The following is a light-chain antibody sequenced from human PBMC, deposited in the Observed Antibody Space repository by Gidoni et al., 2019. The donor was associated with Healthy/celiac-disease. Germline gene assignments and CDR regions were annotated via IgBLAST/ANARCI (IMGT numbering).Light chain of an antibody. V-gene: IGLV3-21*04. CDR1: NIGSKS. CDR2: YDS. J-gene: IGLJ2*01. Sequence: SYVLTQPPSVSVAPGKTARITCEGNNIGSKSVHWYQQTPGQAAVLVISYDSARPSWIPERFSGSNSVHPATLTIRRFEAVDDADYYCQVWDSSSDHVVFGGGTTLTVL. CDR3: QVWDSSSDHVV.